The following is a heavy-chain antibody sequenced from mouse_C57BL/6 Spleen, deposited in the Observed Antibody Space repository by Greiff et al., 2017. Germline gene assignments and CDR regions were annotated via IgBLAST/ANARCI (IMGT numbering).Heavy chain of an antibody. V-gene: IGHV7-3*01. CDR2: IRNKANGYTT. Sequence: EVHLVESGGGLVQPGGSLSLPCAASGFTFTDYYMSWVRQPPGKALEWLGFIRNKANGYTTEYSASVKGRFPISRNNSQSILYLQMKALRAENSATYYCARYARLGMDYWGQGTSVTVSS. CDR1: GFTFTDYY. J-gene: IGHJ4*01. CDR3: ARYARLGMDY.